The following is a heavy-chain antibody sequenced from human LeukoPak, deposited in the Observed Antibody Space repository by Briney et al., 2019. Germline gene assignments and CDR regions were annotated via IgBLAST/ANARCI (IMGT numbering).Heavy chain of an antibody. J-gene: IGHJ4*02. Sequence: GGSLRLSCAASGFTYSGSAMHWVRQASGKGLEWVGRIRSKANSYATAYAASVKGRFTISRDDSKNTTYLQMNSLKTEDTAVYYCTSRPLLSYYGSGRTRSDYWGQGTLVTVSS. D-gene: IGHD3-10*01. CDR3: TSRPLLSYYGSGRTRSDY. CDR2: IRSKANSYAT. V-gene: IGHV3-73*01. CDR1: GFTYSGSA.